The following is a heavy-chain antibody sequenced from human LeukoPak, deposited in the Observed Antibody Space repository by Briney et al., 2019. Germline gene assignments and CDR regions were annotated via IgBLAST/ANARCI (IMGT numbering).Heavy chain of an antibody. D-gene: IGHD2-2*01. CDR1: GFTFSSYG. J-gene: IGHJ6*03. Sequence: PGRSLRLSCAASGFTFSSYGMHWVRQAPGKGLEWVAVIWYDGSNKDYADSVKGRFTISRDNSKKTLYLQMNSLRAEDTAVYYCAKSGHCSSTSCYPGIYWDYYYYMDVWGKGTTVTVSS. CDR2: IWYDGSNK. CDR3: AKSGHCSSTSCYPGIYWDYYYYMDV. V-gene: IGHV3-33*06.